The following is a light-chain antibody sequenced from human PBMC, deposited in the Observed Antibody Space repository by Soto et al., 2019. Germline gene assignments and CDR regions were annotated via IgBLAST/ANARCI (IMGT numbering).Light chain of an antibody. CDR1: QSVSSSY. CDR2: DAS. Sequence: EIVLTQSPATLSLSPGEGATLSCGASQSVSSSYLAWYQQKPGLAPRLLIYDASGRATGIPDRFSGSGSGTDFTLTISRLEPEDFAVYYCQQYGSSPIFGPGTKVDIK. J-gene: IGKJ3*01. CDR3: QQYGSSPI. V-gene: IGKV3D-20*01.